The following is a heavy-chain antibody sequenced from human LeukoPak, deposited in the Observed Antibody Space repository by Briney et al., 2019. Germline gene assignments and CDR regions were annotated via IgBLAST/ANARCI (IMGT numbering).Heavy chain of an antibody. J-gene: IGHJ6*03. CDR1: GFTFSSYA. Sequence: PGGSLRLSCAASGFTFSSYAMSWVRQAPGKGLEWVSAISGSGGSTYYADSVKGRFTISRDNSKNTLYLQMNSLRAEDTAVYYCAKFLSYYDLWSGSVEYYYYYMDVWGKGTTVTVSS. D-gene: IGHD3-3*01. V-gene: IGHV3-23*01. CDR2: ISGSGGST. CDR3: AKFLSYYDLWSGSVEYYYYYMDV.